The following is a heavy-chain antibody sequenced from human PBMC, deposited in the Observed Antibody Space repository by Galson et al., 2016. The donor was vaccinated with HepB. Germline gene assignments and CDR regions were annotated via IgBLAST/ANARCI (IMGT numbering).Heavy chain of an antibody. Sequence: SLRLSCAASGIDVKTNYMSWVRQAPGKGLEWVLVLQSTGISNYADSVTGRFTISRDISRNTLSLQMNNLRTDDTGVYYCARVFPSGYRSPFHAYDVWGKGTTVTVSS. CDR1: GIDVKTNY. CDR3: ARVFPSGYRSPFHAYDV. V-gene: IGHV3-66*01. J-gene: IGHJ6*04. D-gene: IGHD5-12*01. CDR2: LQSTGIS.